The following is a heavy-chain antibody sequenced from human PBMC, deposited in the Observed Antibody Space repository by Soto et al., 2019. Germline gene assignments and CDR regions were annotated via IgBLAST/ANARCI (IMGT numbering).Heavy chain of an antibody. J-gene: IGHJ4*02. CDR2: MFYTGRA. Sequence: PSETLSLTCTVSGASMENHYGSWIRQPPGKGLEYIGYMFYTGRADYNASFTSRVTMSVDTSNNQFSLTLRSVSAADTAVYYCARSGHSFEVAVWGRGIQVTVSA. V-gene: IGHV4-59*11. CDR1: GASMENHY. CDR3: ARSGHSFEVAV. D-gene: IGHD2-15*01.